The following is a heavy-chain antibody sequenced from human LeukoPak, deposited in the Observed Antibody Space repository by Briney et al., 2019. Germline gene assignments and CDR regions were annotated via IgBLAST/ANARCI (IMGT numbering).Heavy chain of an antibody. V-gene: IGHV5-51*01. CDR3: ARLSGYNWNLAAYDY. Sequence: GESLKISCKGSGYRFTSYWIGWVRQVPGKGLEWMGIIHPGDSDTRYSPSFQGQVTISADKSISTAYLQWSSLKASDTAMYYCARLSGYNWNLAAYDYWGQGTLVTVSS. CDR1: GYRFTSYW. D-gene: IGHD1-1*01. J-gene: IGHJ4*02. CDR2: IHPGDSDT.